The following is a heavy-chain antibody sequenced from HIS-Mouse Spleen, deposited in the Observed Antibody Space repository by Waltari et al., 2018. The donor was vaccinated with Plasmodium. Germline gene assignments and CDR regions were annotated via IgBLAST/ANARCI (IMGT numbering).Heavy chain of an antibody. D-gene: IGHD2-15*01. CDR2: ISWNSGSI. Sequence: EVQLVESGGGLVQPGRSLRLSCAASGFTFDDYAMHWVRQGPGKGLEWVSGISWNSGSIGYADSVKGRFTISRDNAKNSLYLQMNSLRAEDTALYYCAKDFCSGGSRLGLFDYWGQGTLVTVSS. V-gene: IGHV3-9*01. CDR3: AKDFCSGGSRLGLFDY. J-gene: IGHJ4*02. CDR1: GFTFDDYA.